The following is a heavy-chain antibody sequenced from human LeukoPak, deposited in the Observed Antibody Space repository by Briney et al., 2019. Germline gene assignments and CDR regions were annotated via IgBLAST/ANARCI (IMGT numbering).Heavy chain of an antibody. CDR3: AKGRGSDAFDI. Sequence: SVNVSCKASGGXFSTYAINWVRQAPGQGLEWMGRIIPILHQANYAQKFRDRVTITADESTSTAYMDLSSLRSEDTAVYYCAKGRGSDAFDIWGQGTVVTVSS. V-gene: IGHV1-69*11. CDR1: GGXFSTYA. CDR2: IIPILHQA. J-gene: IGHJ3*02.